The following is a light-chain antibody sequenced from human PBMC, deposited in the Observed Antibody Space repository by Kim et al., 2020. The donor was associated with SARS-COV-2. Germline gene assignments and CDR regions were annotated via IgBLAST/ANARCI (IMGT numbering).Light chain of an antibody. J-gene: IGKJ1*01. CDR3: QQSYTSPRT. CDR1: QDIHLC. V-gene: IGKV1-39*01. Sequence: AYVGNRVTVTCRASQDIHLCLNWYQQKPGKAPKRLIYTASSLQSGGPSRFSGSGSGTELFLTSSSLQPEDFATYYGQQSYTSPRTFGQGTKVDIK. CDR2: TAS.